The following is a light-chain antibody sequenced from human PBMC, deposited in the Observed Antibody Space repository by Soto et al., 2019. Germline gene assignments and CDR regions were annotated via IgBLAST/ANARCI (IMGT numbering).Light chain of an antibody. CDR3: QQYHAYPLT. CDR1: QAITNY. CDR2: AAS. V-gene: IGKV1-16*02. Sequence: DIQMAQSPSSLSASVGDTVTITCRASQAITNYYLAWFQHKPGKAPKALIYAASSLQRGVPSKFIGSGSGTDFTLTISSLQPEDSATYYCQQYHAYPLTFGGGTKVEIK. J-gene: IGKJ4*01.